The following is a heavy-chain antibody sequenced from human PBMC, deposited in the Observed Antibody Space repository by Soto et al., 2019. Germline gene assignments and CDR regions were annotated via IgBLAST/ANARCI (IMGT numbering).Heavy chain of an antibody. Sequence: SVKGSGKASGGTFSSYAIRWVRQAPVQGLGWMGGIIPIFGTANYAQKFQGRVTITADKSTSTAYMELSSLRSEDTAVYYCASDSRKYYYDTSGYYGFGYWGQGTLVTVSS. CDR3: ASDSRKYYYDTSGYYGFGY. CDR2: IIPIFGTA. V-gene: IGHV1-69*06. D-gene: IGHD3-22*01. J-gene: IGHJ4*02. CDR1: GGTFSSYA.